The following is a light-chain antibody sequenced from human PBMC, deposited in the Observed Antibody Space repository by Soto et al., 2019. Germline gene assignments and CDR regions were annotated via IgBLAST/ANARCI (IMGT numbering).Light chain of an antibody. Sequence: QSVLTQPASVSGSPGQSITISCTGTNRDVGGYNYVSWYQQHPGKAPLFMICDVSNRPSGVSNLFSGSKSGNTASLTISGLQAEDEADYYCSSYTTSNTRQIVFGTGTKVTVL. V-gene: IGLV2-14*01. CDR2: DVS. CDR3: SSYTTSNTRQIV. CDR1: NRDVGGYNY. J-gene: IGLJ1*01.